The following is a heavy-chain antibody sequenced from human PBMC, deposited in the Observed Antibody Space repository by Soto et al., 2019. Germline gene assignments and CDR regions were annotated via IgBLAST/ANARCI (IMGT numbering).Heavy chain of an antibody. CDR3: ARHLVGSTRGNFDY. V-gene: IGHV5-51*01. D-gene: IGHD2-2*01. Sequence: GESLKISCKTSGYSFTSYWIGWVRQMHGKGMEWMGNIYPYDSDTRYSPSFQGQVTISADTSITTAYLQSSGLRASDTAMYFCARHLVGSTRGNFDYWGQGTLVTVSS. CDR2: IYPYDSDT. J-gene: IGHJ4*01. CDR1: GYSFTSYW.